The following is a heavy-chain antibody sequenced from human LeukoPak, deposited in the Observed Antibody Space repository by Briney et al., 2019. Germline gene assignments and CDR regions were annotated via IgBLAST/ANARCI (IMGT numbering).Heavy chain of an antibody. CDR2: ISYDGSNK. Sequence: PGGSLRLSCAASGFTFSSYGMHWVRQAPGKGLEWVAVISYDGSNKYYADSVKGRFTISRDNSKNTLYLQMNSLRAEDTAVYYCAKDLDDYGDSYGLFDYWGQGTLVTVSS. CDR1: GFTFSSYG. CDR3: AKDLDDYGDSYGLFDY. J-gene: IGHJ4*02. V-gene: IGHV3-30*18. D-gene: IGHD4-17*01.